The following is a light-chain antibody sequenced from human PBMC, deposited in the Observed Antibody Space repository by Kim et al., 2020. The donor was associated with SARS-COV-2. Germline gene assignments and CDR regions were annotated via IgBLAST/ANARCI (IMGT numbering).Light chain of an antibody. CDR3: QQGRSFPLS. Sequence: ASVGDRVTITCRANQGISSWLAWYQQKPGKAPNLLIYAASSLQSGVPSRFSGSGSGTYFTLTITNLQAEHFATYYCQQGRSFPLSLAGGTKVEI. CDR2: AAS. CDR1: QGISSW. V-gene: IGKV1-12*01. J-gene: IGKJ4*01.